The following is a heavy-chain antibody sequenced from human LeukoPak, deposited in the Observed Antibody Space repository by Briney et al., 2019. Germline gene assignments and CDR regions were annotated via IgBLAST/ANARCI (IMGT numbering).Heavy chain of an antibody. CDR2: MNPISGNT. CDR3: VRGAKCSGGGCDSKEYVYYFDY. Sequence: ASVKVSCKASGYTFSNNDINWVRQATGQGLEWMGWMNPISGNTGFAQKFQGRVTISRSTSISTAYMELSSLRSDDTAVYYCVRGAKCSGGGCDSKEYVYYFDYWGQGTLVTVSS. V-gene: IGHV1-8*03. D-gene: IGHD6-25*01. J-gene: IGHJ4*02. CDR1: GYTFSNND.